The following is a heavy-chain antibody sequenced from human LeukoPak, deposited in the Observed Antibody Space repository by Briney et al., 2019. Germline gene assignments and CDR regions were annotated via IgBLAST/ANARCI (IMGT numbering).Heavy chain of an antibody. V-gene: IGHV4-4*02. CDR1: GGSISSANW. J-gene: IGHJ6*02. D-gene: IGHD6-13*01. CDR2: IYHGGST. CDR3: ASGYSSSWYYYGMDV. Sequence: PSGTLSLTCAVSGGSISSANWWSWVRQPPGKGLEWIGEIYHGGSTNYNPSLKSRVTISVDKSKNQFSLKLSSVTAADTAVYYCASGYSSSWYYYGMDVWGRGTTVTVSS.